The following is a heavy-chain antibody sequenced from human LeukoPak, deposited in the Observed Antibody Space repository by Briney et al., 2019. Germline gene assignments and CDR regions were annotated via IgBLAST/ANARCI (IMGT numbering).Heavy chain of an antibody. CDR2: IYSGGNT. CDR1: GFTFSSYS. D-gene: IGHD3-10*01. CDR3: ARGQSGTPHYYYGMDV. V-gene: IGHV3-53*01. Sequence: GSLRLSCAASGFTFSSYSMNWVRQAPGKGLEWVSIIYSGGNTYYADSVKGRFTVSRDNSKNTLSLQMNSLRAEDTAVYYCARGQSGTPHYYYGMDVWGQGTTVAVSS. J-gene: IGHJ6*02.